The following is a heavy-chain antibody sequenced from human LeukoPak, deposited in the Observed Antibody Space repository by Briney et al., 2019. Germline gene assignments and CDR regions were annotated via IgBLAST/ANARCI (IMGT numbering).Heavy chain of an antibody. V-gene: IGHV1-8*03. D-gene: IGHD2-2*02. CDR1: GGTFTSYD. Sequence: ASVKVSCKASGGTFTSYDINWVRQATGQGLEWMGWMNPNSGNTGYAQKFQGRVTITRNTSISTAYMELSSLRSEDTAVYYCAREGYCSSTSCYTTKAFDIWGQGTMVTVSS. CDR3: AREGYCSSTSCYTTKAFDI. CDR2: MNPNSGNT. J-gene: IGHJ3*02.